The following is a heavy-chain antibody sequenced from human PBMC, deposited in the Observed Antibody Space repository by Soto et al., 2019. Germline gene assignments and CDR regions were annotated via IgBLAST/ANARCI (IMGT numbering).Heavy chain of an antibody. CDR3: AKSEALKGIVGKNWFDP. Sequence: GGSLRLSCAASGFTFSSYAMSWVRQAPGKGLEWVSAISGSGGSTYYADSVKGRFTISRDNSKNTLYLQMNSLRAEDTSVYYCAKSEALKGIVGKNWFDPWGQGTLVTVSS. D-gene: IGHD1-26*01. CDR2: ISGSGGST. V-gene: IGHV3-23*01. CDR1: GFTFSSYA. J-gene: IGHJ5*02.